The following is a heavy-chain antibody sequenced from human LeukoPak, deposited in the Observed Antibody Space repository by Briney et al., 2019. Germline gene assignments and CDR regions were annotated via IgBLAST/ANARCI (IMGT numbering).Heavy chain of an antibody. CDR2: IYFSGST. CDR1: GGSFSSYY. J-gene: IGHJ4*02. D-gene: IGHD6-13*01. Sequence: SETLSLTCAVYGGSFSSYYWSWIRQPPGKGLEWIGCIYFSGSTNYNPSLTSRVTISIDMSKNQFSLRLNSVTAADTAVYYCARDTGAAAGPSWGQGTLVTVSS. CDR3: ARDTGAAAGPS. V-gene: IGHV4-59*01.